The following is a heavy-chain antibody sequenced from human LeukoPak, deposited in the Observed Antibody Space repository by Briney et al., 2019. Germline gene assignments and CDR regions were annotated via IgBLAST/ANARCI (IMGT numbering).Heavy chain of an antibody. Sequence: GGSLRLSCAASGFTFSSYSMNWVRQAPGKGLELVSSISSSSSYIYYADSVKGRFTISRDNAKNSLYLQMNSLRAEDTAVYYCARDGVIVGAAYFDYWGQGTLVTVSS. CDR3: ARDGVIVGAAYFDY. V-gene: IGHV3-21*01. D-gene: IGHD2-21*01. CDR2: ISSSSSYI. CDR1: GFTFSSYS. J-gene: IGHJ4*02.